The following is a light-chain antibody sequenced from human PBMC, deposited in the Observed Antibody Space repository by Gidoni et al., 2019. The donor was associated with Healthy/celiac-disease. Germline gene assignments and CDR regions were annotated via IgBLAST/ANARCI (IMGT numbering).Light chain of an antibody. Sequence: DIQMTQSPSSLSASVGDRVTITCRASQSISSYLNWYQQKPGKAHKLLIYAASSLQSGVPSRFSGSGSVTDFPLTISSLQPEDFATYYCQQSYSTPKTFGQGTKVEIK. J-gene: IGKJ1*01. CDR1: QSISSY. V-gene: IGKV1-39*01. CDR2: AAS. CDR3: QQSYSTPKT.